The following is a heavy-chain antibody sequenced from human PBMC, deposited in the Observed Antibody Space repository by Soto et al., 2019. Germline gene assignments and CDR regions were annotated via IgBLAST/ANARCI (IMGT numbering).Heavy chain of an antibody. CDR2: IYPGDHET. CDR1: GYTFSNFW. CDR3: ARSPRSSPYFDY. Sequence: GESLKISCQSSGYTFSNFWIGWVRQLPGKGLEWMGIIYPGDHETRYSPSFHGKVTISADRSINTAYLQWNSLEASDTAFYFCARSPRSSPYFDYWGQGALVTFSS. J-gene: IGHJ4*02. V-gene: IGHV5-51*01. D-gene: IGHD6-13*01.